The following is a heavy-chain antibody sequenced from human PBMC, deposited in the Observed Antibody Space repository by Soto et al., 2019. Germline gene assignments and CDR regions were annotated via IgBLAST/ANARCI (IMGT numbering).Heavy chain of an antibody. D-gene: IGHD3-10*01. Sequence: SETLSLTCTVSSASISSSSYTWGWIRQPPAKGLEWIGYIYHTGTTYYNTSLKSRVTISVDTSKNQFSLKLSSVTAADTAVYYCARLAGGSGSYYKGERWFDPWGQGTLVTVSS. J-gene: IGHJ5*02. CDR1: SASISSSSYT. V-gene: IGHV4-30-2*01. CDR3: ARLAGGSGSYYKGERWFDP. CDR2: IYHTGTT.